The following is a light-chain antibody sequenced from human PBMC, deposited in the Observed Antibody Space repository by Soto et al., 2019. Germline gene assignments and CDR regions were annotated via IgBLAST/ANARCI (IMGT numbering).Light chain of an antibody. J-gene: IGLJ3*02. CDR3: AAWDDSLSGPV. Sequence: QPVLTQPPSASGTPGQRVTISCSGSSSNIGRNSVNWYQHLPGTAPKLLIYSYNQRPSGVPDRFSGSKSDSSASLAISGLQSEDEADYYCAAWDDSLSGPVFGGGTKVTVL. V-gene: IGLV1-44*01. CDR1: SSNIGRNS. CDR2: SYN.